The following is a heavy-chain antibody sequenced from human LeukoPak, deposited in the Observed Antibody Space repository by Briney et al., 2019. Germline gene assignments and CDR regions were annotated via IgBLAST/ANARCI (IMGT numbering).Heavy chain of an antibody. CDR3: ARDSPEYDFWSGYGYYYMDV. Sequence: SQTLSLTCTVSGGSISSGSYYWSWIRQPAGRGLEWIGRFYTSGSTNYNPSLKSRVTMSVDTSTNQFSLKLSSVTAADTAVYYCARDSPEYDFWSGYGYYYMDVWGKGTTVTVSS. V-gene: IGHV4-61*02. CDR2: FYTSGST. CDR1: GGSISSGSYY. J-gene: IGHJ6*03. D-gene: IGHD3-3*01.